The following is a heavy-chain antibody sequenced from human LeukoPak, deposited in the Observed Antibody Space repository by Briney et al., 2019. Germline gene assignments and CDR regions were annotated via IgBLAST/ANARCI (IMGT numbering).Heavy chain of an antibody. D-gene: IGHD3-10*01. J-gene: IGHJ4*02. CDR2: ISSSSSYI. V-gene: IGHV3-21*01. CDR3: ARDQLTMVRTTSDDY. CDR1: GFTFSSYS. Sequence: SGGSLRLSCAASGFTFSSYSVNWVRQAPGKGLEWVSSISSSSSYIYYADSVKGRFTISRDNAKNSLYLQMNSLRAEDTAVYYCARDQLTMVRTTSDDYWGQGTLVTVSS.